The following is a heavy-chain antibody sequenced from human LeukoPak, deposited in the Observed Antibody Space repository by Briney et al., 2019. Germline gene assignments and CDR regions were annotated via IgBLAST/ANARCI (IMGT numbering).Heavy chain of an antibody. V-gene: IGHV3-11*01. CDR2: ISSSGSTI. J-gene: IGHJ5*02. D-gene: IGHD5-12*01. Sequence: KPGGSLRLSCAASGFTFSDYYMSWIRQAPGKGLEWVSYISSSGSTIYYADSVKGRFTISRDNAKNSLYLQMNSLRAEDTAVYYCASIPPIVATTPYFDPWGQGTLVTVSS. CDR3: ASIPPIVATTPYFDP. CDR1: GFTFSDYY.